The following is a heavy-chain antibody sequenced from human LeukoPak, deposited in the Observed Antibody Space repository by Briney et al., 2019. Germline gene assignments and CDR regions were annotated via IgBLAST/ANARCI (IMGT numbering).Heavy chain of an antibody. CDR3: YYCRGDSCKRTY. J-gene: IGHJ4*02. D-gene: IGHD2-15*01. CDR1: GGTFSSYA. CDR2: IIPIFGTA. V-gene: IGHV1-69*01. Sequence: SVKDSCKASGGTFSSYAISWVRQAPGQGLEWMGGIIPIFGTANYAQKFQGRVTITADESTSTAYMELSSLRSEDTAVYYCYYCRGDSCKRTYWGQGTLVTVSS.